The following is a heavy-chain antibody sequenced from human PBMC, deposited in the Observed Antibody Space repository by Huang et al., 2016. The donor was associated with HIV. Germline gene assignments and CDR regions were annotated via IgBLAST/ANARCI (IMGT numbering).Heavy chain of an antibody. J-gene: IGHJ2*01. CDR3: ARLYYDSSGYYSKYFDL. CDR1: GYTFTSYG. Sequence: QVQLVQSGAEVKKPGASVKVSCKASGYTFTSYGISWVRQAPGQGLEWMGGSASYKGNTNDAQKVQGRVTMTTDTSTSTAYMELRGLRSDDTAVYYCARLYYDSSGYYSKYFDLWGRGTLVTVSS. D-gene: IGHD3-22*01. CDR2: SASYKGNT. V-gene: IGHV1-18*04.